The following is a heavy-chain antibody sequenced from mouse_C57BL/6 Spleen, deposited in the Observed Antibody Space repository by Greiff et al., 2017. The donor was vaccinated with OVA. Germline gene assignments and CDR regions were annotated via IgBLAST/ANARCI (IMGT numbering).Heavy chain of an antibody. J-gene: IGHJ3*01. Sequence: VHLVESGPGLVQPSQSLSITCTVSGFSLTSYGVHWVRQSPGKGLEWLGVIWSGGSTDYNAAFISRLSISKDNSKSQVFFKMNSLQADDTAIYYCARTFLTGRTWFAYWGQGTLVTVSA. CDR1: GFSLTSYG. V-gene: IGHV2-2*01. CDR3: ARTFLTGRTWFAY. D-gene: IGHD4-1*01. CDR2: IWSGGST.